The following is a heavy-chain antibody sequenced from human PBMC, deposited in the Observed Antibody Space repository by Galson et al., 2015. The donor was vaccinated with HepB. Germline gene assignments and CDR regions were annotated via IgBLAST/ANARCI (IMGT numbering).Heavy chain of an antibody. CDR3: ARSLRYCNSISCYSFDY. CDR1: GFSFSSYA. V-gene: IGHV3-23*01. CDR2: ISGSGGTT. Sequence: SLRLSCAASGFSFSSYAMSWVRQAPGKGLEWVSGISGSGGTTYYTDSVKGRFTISRDNSKNTLYLQMSSLRPEDTAVYYCARSLRYCNSISCYSFDYWGQGTLVTVSS. D-gene: IGHD2-2*01. J-gene: IGHJ4*02.